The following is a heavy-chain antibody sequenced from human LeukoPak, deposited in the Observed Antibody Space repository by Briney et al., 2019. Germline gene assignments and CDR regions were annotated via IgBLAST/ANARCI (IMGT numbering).Heavy chain of an antibody. CDR3: ARVTSGFGELGGYMDV. V-gene: IGHV1-69*13. D-gene: IGHD3-10*01. CDR1: GGTFSSYA. CDR2: IIPIFSTA. J-gene: IGHJ6*03. Sequence: SVKVSCKASGGTFSSYAISWVRQAPGQGLEWMGGIIPIFSTANYAQKFQGRVTITADESTSTAYMELSSLRSEDTAVYYCARVTSGFGELGGYMDVWGKGTTVTISS.